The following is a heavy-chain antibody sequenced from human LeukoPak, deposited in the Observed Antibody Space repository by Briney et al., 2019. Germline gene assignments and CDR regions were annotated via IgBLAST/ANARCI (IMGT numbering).Heavy chain of an antibody. D-gene: IGHD3/OR15-3a*01. CDR3: ARQTGSGLFILP. Sequence: SETLSLTCTVSGDSISRSNSYWGWIRQPPGKGLEWIGSIYYSGNTYYNASLKSQVSISIDTSKNQFSLKLTSVTAADTAVYYCARQTGSGLFILPGGQGTLVTVSS. V-gene: IGHV4-39*01. J-gene: IGHJ4*02. CDR1: GDSISRSNSY. CDR2: IYYSGNT.